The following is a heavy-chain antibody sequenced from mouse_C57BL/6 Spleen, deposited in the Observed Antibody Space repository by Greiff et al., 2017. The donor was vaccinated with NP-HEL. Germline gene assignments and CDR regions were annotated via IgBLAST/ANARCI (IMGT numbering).Heavy chain of an antibody. CDR3: ARFDYGGFAY. V-gene: IGHV1-64*01. CDR1: GYTFTSYW. CDR2: IHPNSGST. D-gene: IGHD2-4*01. Sequence: QVHVKQPGAELVKPGASVKLSCKASGYTFTSYWMHWVKQRPGQGLEWIGMIHPNSGSTNYNEKFKSKATLTVDKSSSTAYMQLSSLTSEDSAVYYCARFDYGGFAYWGQGTLVTVSA. J-gene: IGHJ3*01.